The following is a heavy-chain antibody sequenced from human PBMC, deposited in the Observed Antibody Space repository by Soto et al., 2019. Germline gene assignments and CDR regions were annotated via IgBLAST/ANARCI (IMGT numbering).Heavy chain of an antibody. CDR1: GGTCGTHG. CDR3: ARDDAPTAPSTFDY. J-gene: IGHJ4*02. Sequence: PGRSMRLSWAVAGGTCGTHGRSWVSQAPGKGLEWVSYISDSSSTIHYADSVKGRFTISRDNAKNSLYLQMNSLRAEDTAVYYCARDDAPTAPSTFDYWGQGALVTVSS. D-gene: IGHD2-21*02. CDR2: ISDSSSTI. V-gene: IGHV3-48*01.